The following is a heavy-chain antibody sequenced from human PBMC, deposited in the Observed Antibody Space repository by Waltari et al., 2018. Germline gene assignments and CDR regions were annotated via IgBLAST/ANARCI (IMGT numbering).Heavy chain of an antibody. Sequence: EVQLVESGGGLVQPGGSLRLSCAASGFTFSSSWMHWVRQAPGKGLVWGAYINSDGSSTRYSDSVKGRFTISRDNAKNTLYLQMNSLRAEDTAVYYCARWDYSSSAYWGQGTLVTVSS. D-gene: IGHD6-6*01. V-gene: IGHV3-74*01. CDR2: INSDGSST. CDR3: ARWDYSSSAY. J-gene: IGHJ4*02. CDR1: GFTFSSSW.